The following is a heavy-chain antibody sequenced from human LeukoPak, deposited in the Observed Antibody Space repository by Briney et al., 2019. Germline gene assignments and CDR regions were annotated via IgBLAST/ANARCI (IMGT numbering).Heavy chain of an antibody. Sequence: GGSLRLSCEASGFSFSRHWMHWIRQAPGKGLVWVARISVGGSYRSHVGSVEGRFTISRDNVRNILYLHMNDLRGEDTAVYYCASFGISWTSAYWGQGTLVTVSS. CDR3: ASFGISWTSAY. D-gene: IGHD2-21*01. V-gene: IGHV3-74*01. CDR2: ISVGGSYR. CDR1: GFSFSRHW. J-gene: IGHJ4*02.